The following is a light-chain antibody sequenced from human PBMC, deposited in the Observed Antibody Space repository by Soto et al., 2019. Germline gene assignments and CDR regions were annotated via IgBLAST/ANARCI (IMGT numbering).Light chain of an antibody. V-gene: IGKV1-39*01. J-gene: IGKJ1*01. CDR2: AAS. CDR3: QQSYSALWT. CDR1: QSINND. Sequence: DLQMTQSPSSLSASVGDRVTITCRASQSINNDLNWYQQKQGKVPELLIYAASSLQSGVPSRFSGSGSGTDFTLTISTLQPEDFATYYCQQSYSALWTFGQGTKVEIK.